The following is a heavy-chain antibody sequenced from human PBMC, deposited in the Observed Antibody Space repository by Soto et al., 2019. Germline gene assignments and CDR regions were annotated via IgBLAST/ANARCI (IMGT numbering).Heavy chain of an antibody. V-gene: IGHV4-34*01. CDR2: IKHSGST. D-gene: IGHD1-7*01. CDR3: ARGVETNIWNIDWDYGRYYCYGMEV. J-gene: IGHJ6*02. CDR1: GVSFGPSY. Sequence: SLTCAFYGVSFGPSYWSWISHPRGKGLEWIGEIKHSGSTKYNPSLKSRVTLSVDTSKNQFSLKLSSVTAAETAVYYCARGVETNIWNIDWDYGRYYCYGMEVGGQGTTVTVSS.